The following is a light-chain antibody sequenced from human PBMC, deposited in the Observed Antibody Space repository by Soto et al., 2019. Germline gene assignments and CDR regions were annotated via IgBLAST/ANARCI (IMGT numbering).Light chain of an antibody. V-gene: IGKV3-11*01. J-gene: IGKJ5*01. Sequence: EVQLTQSPATLSLSQWETATLSCRASQSVDKFLAWYQQRPGQPPRLLIFDSSNRATGVPVRFSGSGSGTVFTLTIGSLEPEDSAVYYCQQRKHWPPITFGQGTRLEI. CDR2: DSS. CDR3: QQRKHWPPIT. CDR1: QSVDKF.